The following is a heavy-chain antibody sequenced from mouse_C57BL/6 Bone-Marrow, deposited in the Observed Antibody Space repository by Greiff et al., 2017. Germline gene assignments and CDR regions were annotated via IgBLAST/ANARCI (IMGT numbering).Heavy chain of an antibody. J-gene: IGHJ4*01. CDR1: GFTFSGYG. V-gene: IGHV5-6*01. CDR3: ARQVLYSNYEYYYAMDY. D-gene: IGHD2-5*01. CDR2: ISSGGSYT. Sequence: EVKLMESGGDLVKPGGSLKLSCAASGFTFSGYGMSWVRQTPDKRLEWVATISSGGSYTYYPDSVKGRFAMSRDNAKNTLYLQMSSLKSEDTAMYYGARQVLYSNYEYYYAMDYWGQGTSVTVSS.